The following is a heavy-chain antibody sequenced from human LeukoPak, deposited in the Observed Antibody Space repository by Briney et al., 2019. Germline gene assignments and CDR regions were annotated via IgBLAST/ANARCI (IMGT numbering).Heavy chain of an antibody. Sequence: SETLSLTCTVSGGSISSYYWSWIRQPPGKGLEWIGYIYYSGSTNYNPSLKSRVTISVDTSKNQFSLKLSSVTAADTAVYYCATAQIMYGSGRGAFDIWGQGTMVTVSS. CDR2: IYYSGST. V-gene: IGHV4-59*08. CDR3: ATAQIMYGSGRGAFDI. J-gene: IGHJ3*02. CDR1: GGSISSYY. D-gene: IGHD3-10*01.